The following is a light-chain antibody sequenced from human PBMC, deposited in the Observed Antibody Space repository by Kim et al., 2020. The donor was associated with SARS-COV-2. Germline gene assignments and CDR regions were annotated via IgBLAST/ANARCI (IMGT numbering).Light chain of an antibody. J-gene: IGKJ4*01. V-gene: IGKV3-15*01. CDR1: QSVNSN. CDR2: GAS. Sequence: EVVMTQSPATMSVFPGERATLSCRASQSVNSNLAWYQQKPGQAPRLLIYGASTRATDIPAGFSGSGSGTEFTLTISSLQSEDFAVYYCQQYNNWPLTFGGGTKVDIK. CDR3: QQYNNWPLT.